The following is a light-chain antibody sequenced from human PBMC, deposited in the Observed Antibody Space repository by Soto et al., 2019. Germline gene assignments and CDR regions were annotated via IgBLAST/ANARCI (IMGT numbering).Light chain of an antibody. CDR1: QSISGW. Sequence: DIQMTQSPPTLSASVGDRVTLTCRASQSISGWLAWYQQKPGKAPKLLIYDASTLESGVPSRFSGSGSGTEFTLTISSLXXXXXXXYYCHQYNTYSQTFGQGTKVEI. CDR2: DAS. CDR3: HQYNTYSQT. V-gene: IGKV1-5*01. J-gene: IGKJ1*01.